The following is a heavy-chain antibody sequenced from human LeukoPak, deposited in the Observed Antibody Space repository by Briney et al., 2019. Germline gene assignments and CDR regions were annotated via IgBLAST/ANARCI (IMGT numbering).Heavy chain of an antibody. CDR1: GFTFSSYS. CDR2: ISSSSSYI. V-gene: IGHV3-21*01. D-gene: IGHD3-16*01. Sequence: GGSLRLSCAASGFTFSSYSMNWVRPAPGKGLEWVSSISSSSSYIYYADSVKGRFTISRDNAKNSLYLQMNSLRAEDTAVYYCARGGDHPTFLFQYMDVWGKGTTVTVSS. J-gene: IGHJ6*03. CDR3: ARGGDHPTFLFQYMDV.